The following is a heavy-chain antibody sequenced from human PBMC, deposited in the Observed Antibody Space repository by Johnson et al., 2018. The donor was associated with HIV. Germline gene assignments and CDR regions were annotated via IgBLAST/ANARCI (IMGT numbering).Heavy chain of an antibody. V-gene: IGHV3-23*04. CDR1: GFSFSNYA. Sequence: DVQVVESGGGLVQPGGSLRLACAASGFSFSNYAMSWVRQAPGKGLEWVSSISASGDRTYYADSVKGRVTISRDNTKNTLYLQMTSLRDEDTAMYYCAKDWRGIAAAGDAFDIWGQGTMVTVSS. D-gene: IGHD6-13*01. CDR3: AKDWRGIAAAGDAFDI. CDR2: ISASGDRT. J-gene: IGHJ3*02.